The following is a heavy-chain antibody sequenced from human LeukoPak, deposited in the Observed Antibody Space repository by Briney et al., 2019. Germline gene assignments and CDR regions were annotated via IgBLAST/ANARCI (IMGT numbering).Heavy chain of an antibody. Sequence: TSETLSLTCSVSGGSISEGSSYWGWIRQPPGKGLEWIGSIYNSASTTYNPSLKSRVIISIDTSNNQFSLKLSSVTAADTALYYCARNTSYHYDRSGDLFDFWGKGTLVTVSS. J-gene: IGHJ4*02. V-gene: IGHV4-39*01. CDR2: IYNSAST. CDR1: GGSISEGSSY. D-gene: IGHD3-22*01. CDR3: ARNTSYHYDRSGDLFDF.